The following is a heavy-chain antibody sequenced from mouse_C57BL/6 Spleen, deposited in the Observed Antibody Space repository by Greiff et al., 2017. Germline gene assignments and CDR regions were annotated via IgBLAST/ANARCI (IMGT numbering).Heavy chain of an antibody. CDR1: GYTFTDYE. CDR3: TREGDWYGGFDD. Sequence: VQVVESGAELVRPGASVTLSCKASGYTFTDYEMHWVKQTPVHGLEWIGAIDPETGGTAYNQKFKGKAILPAATSSSTSYMELHRLTSEDAAVYYCTREGDWYGGFDDWGQGTTRTVSS. D-gene: IGHD2-14*01. J-gene: IGHJ2*01. V-gene: IGHV1-15*01. CDR2: IDPETGGT.